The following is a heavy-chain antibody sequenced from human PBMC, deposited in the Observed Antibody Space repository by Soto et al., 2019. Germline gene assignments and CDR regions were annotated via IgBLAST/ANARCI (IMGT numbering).Heavy chain of an antibody. J-gene: IGHJ4*02. D-gene: IGHD5-12*01. CDR2: IFWDDDK. V-gene: IGHV2-5*02. Sequence: HITLKESGPTLVKPTQTLTLTCSFSGFSLSTRGVGVGWIRQPPGKALEWLALIFWDDDKWYSPSLRSRLTITEDTSKNQVVLTMTNIDPVDTATYYCAHRSRGYAYYFDQWGQGTLVTVSS. CDR1: GFSLSTRGVG. CDR3: AHRSRGYAYYFDQ.